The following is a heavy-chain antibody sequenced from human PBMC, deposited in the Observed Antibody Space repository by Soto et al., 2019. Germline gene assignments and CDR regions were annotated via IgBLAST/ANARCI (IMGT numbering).Heavy chain of an antibody. J-gene: IGHJ4*02. Sequence: ASVKVSCKASGYTFTSYGISWVRQAPGQGLEWMGWISAYNGNTNYAQKLQGRVTMTTDTSTSTAYMELRSLRSDDTAVYYCARVPNYDILTGPFDYWGQGTLVTVSS. D-gene: IGHD3-9*01. V-gene: IGHV1-18*01. CDR2: ISAYNGNT. CDR3: ARVPNYDILTGPFDY. CDR1: GYTFTSYG.